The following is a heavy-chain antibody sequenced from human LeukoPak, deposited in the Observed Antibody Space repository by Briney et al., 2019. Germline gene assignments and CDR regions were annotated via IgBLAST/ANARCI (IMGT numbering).Heavy chain of an antibody. CDR1: GGSISSYY. Sequence: SETLSLTCTVSGGSISSYYWSWIRQPPGKGLEWIRYIYYSGSTNYNPSLKSRVTISVDTSKTQFSLKLSSVTAADTGVYYCARDSGSGDMDVWGKGTTVAVSS. J-gene: IGHJ6*03. V-gene: IGHV4-59*12. CDR2: IYYSGST. D-gene: IGHD3-10*01. CDR3: ARDSGSGDMDV.